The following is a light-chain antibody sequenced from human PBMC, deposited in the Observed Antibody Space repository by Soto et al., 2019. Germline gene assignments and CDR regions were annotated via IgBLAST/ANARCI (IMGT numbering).Light chain of an antibody. CDR2: LGS. Sequence: DIVMTQSPLPFPSTLEEPPTSSASPGQGLENSLENNLLAWYLKNPGHSPQLLIYLGSIRASGVPDRLSGSGSGTDFTLQLSRVEAEDVGVYYCMQALQTPRTFDQGTKVEIK. V-gene: IGKV2-28*01. J-gene: IGKJ1*01. CDR1: QGLENSLENNL. CDR3: MQALQTPRT.